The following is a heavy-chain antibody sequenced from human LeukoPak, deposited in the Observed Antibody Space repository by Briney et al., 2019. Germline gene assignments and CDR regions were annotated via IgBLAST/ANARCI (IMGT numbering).Heavy chain of an antibody. CDR3: AKGGNSAPLDY. CDR1: GFTFSSDA. CDR2: ISGSADIT. V-gene: IGHV3-23*01. Sequence: GGSLRLSCAASGFTFSSDAMTWVRQAPGKGLEWVSGISGSADITYYADSVKGRFTISRDNSKNTLYLQVNSLRAEDTAVYYCAKGGNSAPLDYWGQGTLVTVSS. D-gene: IGHD1-7*01. J-gene: IGHJ4*02.